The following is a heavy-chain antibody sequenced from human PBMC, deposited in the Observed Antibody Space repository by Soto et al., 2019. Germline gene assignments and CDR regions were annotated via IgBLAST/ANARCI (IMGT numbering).Heavy chain of an antibody. D-gene: IGHD4-17*01. V-gene: IGHV3-21*01. CDR2: ISTTSTYI. CDR3: AREASLYVDSISNCADY. J-gene: IGHJ4*02. Sequence: EVQLVESGGGLVKPGGSLRLSCATSGFTFSSYSMIWVRQAPGKGLEWVSSISTTSTYIYYADSVKGRFTISRDNARNSLKLQMNGLRAEDTAVYYCAREASLYVDSISNCADYWGQGTLVTVSS. CDR1: GFTFSSYS.